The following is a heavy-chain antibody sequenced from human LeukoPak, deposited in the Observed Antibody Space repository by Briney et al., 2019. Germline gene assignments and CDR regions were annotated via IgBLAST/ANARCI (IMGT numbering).Heavy chain of an antibody. V-gene: IGHV1-2*02. D-gene: IGHD3-10*01. CDR2: INPNSGGT. J-gene: IGHJ5*02. CDR3: ARVPTHYGSVP. CDR1: GYTFTGYY. Sequence: GASVTVSCTASGYTFTGYYMHWVRQAPGQGLEWMGWINPNSGGTNYAQKFQGRVTMTRDTSISTAYMELSRLRSDDTAVYYCARVPTHYGSVPWGQGTLVTVSS.